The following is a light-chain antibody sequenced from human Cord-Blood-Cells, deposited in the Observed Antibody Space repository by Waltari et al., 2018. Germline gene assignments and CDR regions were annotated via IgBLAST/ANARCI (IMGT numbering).Light chain of an antibody. Sequence: EIVMTQSPATLSVSPGERATLSCRASQSVSSNLAWYQQKPGQAPGRLIYGASTSATGIPARFSGRASGTEFTLTISSLHSEDFAVYYCQQYNNWPMYTFGQGTKLEIK. CDR1: QSVSSN. V-gene: IGKV3-15*01. CDR2: GAS. J-gene: IGKJ2*01. CDR3: QQYNNWPMYT.